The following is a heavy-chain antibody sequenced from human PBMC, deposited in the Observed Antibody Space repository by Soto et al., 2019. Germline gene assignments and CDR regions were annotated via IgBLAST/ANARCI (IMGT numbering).Heavy chain of an antibody. J-gene: IGHJ6*02. D-gene: IGHD3-10*01. CDR2: ITGSGGTT. CDR3: AKDLEVRGGGGMDV. CDR1: GFTFNRFG. V-gene: IGHV3-23*01. Sequence: EMQLLESGGGLVQPGGSLRLSCGVSGFTFNRFGMHWVRQAPGKGPEWVTAITGSGGTTYYADSVRGRFTVSRDNSKNTLYLQMNSLRADDPAIYYCAKDLEVRGGGGMDVWGQGTTVTVSS.